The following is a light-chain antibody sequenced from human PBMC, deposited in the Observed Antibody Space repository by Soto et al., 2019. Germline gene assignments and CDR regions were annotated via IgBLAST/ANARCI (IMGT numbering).Light chain of an antibody. J-gene: IGKJ2*01. CDR3: QQRSNCPPYT. CDR1: QSVSSY. V-gene: IGKV3-11*01. CDR2: DAS. Sequence: EIVLTQSPATLSLSPGERATLSCRASQSVSSYLAWYQQKPGQAPRLLIYDASNRATGIPARFSGSGSGTDCTLTISSLQPEDFAVYYCQQRSNCPPYTFGQGTKLEI.